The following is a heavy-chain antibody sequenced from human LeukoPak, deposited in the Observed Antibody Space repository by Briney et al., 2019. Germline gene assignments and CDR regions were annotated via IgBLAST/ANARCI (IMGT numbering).Heavy chain of an antibody. Sequence: ASVKVCCKASGYTFTSSGISWVRQAPGQGLEWMGWISAYNGNTNYAQKLQGRVTMTTDASTSTAYMEPRSLRSDDTAVYYCARDWYYYGSGSFWGQGTLVTVSS. CDR1: GYTFTSSG. CDR2: ISAYNGNT. D-gene: IGHD3-10*01. CDR3: ARDWYYYGSGSF. J-gene: IGHJ4*02. V-gene: IGHV1-18*01.